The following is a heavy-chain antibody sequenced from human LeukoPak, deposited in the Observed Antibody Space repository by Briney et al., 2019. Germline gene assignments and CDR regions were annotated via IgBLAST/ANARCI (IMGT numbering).Heavy chain of an antibody. CDR1: GFIFTAHD. CDR3: ARYSSTTSPIRYNWIDP. Sequence: PGGSQRLSCAASGFIFTAHDMSWVRQAPGKRLGWVSSISTGSSYIYYLDSVKGRFTVSRDNAKNSLSLQMNSLRAEDTAVYYCARYSSTTSPIRYNWIDPWGQGTLVTVSS. V-gene: IGHV3-21*01. D-gene: IGHD4-4*01. CDR2: ISTGSSYI. J-gene: IGHJ5*02.